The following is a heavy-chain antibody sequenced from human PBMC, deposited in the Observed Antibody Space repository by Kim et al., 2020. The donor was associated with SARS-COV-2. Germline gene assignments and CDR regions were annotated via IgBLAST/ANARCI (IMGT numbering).Heavy chain of an antibody. J-gene: IGHJ1*01. CDR1: GFTFSSYA. V-gene: IGHV3-30*04. CDR3: ARAPTRIAVAGRAEYFQH. CDR2: ISYDGSNK. D-gene: IGHD6-19*01. Sequence: GGSLRLSCAASGFTFSSYAMHWVRQAPGKGLEWVAVISYDGSNKYYADSVKGRFTISRDNSKNTLYLQMNSLRAEDTAVYYCARAPTRIAVAGRAEYFQHWGQGTLVTVSS.